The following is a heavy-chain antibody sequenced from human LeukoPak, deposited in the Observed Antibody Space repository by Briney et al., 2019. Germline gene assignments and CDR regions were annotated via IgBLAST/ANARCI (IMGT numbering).Heavy chain of an antibody. CDR1: GYSFTSYW. CDR2: IYPGDSDT. CDR3: ARHGPYYYDSSGYSFDY. D-gene: IGHD3-22*01. J-gene: IGHJ4*02. V-gene: IGHV5-51*01. Sequence: GESLKISCKGSGYSFTSYWIGCVRQMPGKGLEWVGIIYPGDSDTRYSPSFQGQVTISADKSISTAYLQWRSLKASDTAMYYCARHGPYYYDSSGYSFDYWGQGTLVTVSS.